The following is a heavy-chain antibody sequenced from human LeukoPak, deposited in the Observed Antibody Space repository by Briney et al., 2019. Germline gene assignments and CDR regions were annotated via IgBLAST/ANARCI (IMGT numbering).Heavy chain of an antibody. CDR1: GYTFTSHY. J-gene: IGHJ6*03. CDR3: ARDGQQLAGYYYYYYMDV. Sequence: ASVKVSCKASGYTFTSHYMHWVRQAPGQGLEWMGIINPSGGSTSYAQKFQGRVTMTRDMSTSTVYMELSSLRSEDTAVYYCARDGQQLAGYYYYYYMDVWGKGTTVTISS. CDR2: INPSGGST. D-gene: IGHD6-6*01. V-gene: IGHV1-46*01.